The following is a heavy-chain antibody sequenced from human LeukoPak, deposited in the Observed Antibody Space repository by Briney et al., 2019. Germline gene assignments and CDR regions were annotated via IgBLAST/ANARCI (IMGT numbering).Heavy chain of an antibody. D-gene: IGHD3-3*01. CDR2: IYHSGST. CDR1: GGSISSGGYS. Sequence: SETLSLTCAVSGGSISSGGYSWSWIRQRPEKGLEWIGYIYHSGSTNYNPSLKSRVTISVDTSRNHFSLKLSSVTAADTAVYYCAGQYYDFWSGPRPKGWFDPWGQGTLVTVSS. V-gene: IGHV4-30-2*01. J-gene: IGHJ5*02. CDR3: AGQYYDFWSGPRPKGWFDP.